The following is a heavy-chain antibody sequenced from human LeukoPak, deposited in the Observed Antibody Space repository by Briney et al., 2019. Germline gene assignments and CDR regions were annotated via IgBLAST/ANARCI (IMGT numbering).Heavy chain of an antibody. CDR3: ARQYDYDSSGYQTPFDY. J-gene: IGHJ4*02. CDR2: IYPGDSDT. Sequence: HGESLQISCKGSGYSFTSYWIGWVRQMPGKGLEWMGIIYPGDSDTRYSPSFQGQVTISADKSISTAYLQWSSLKASDTAMYYCARQYDYDSSGYQTPFDYWGQGTLVTVSS. CDR1: GYSFTSYW. V-gene: IGHV5-51*01. D-gene: IGHD3-22*01.